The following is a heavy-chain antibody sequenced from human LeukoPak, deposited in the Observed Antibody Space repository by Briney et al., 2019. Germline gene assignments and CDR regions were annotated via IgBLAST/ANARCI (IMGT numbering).Heavy chain of an antibody. D-gene: IGHD5-18*01. Sequence: SETLALICDVYGRSFSGYYCRWIRQPPGKGLEWIGELNHSGSTNYNPSLKSRVSISVDTYKNQFSLQLSAVTAADTAVYYCARRRRRAMVTGHYYYYMDVWGKGTTVTISS. V-gene: IGHV4-34*01. CDR3: ARRRRRAMVTGHYYYYMDV. CDR1: GRSFSGYY. CDR2: LNHSGST. J-gene: IGHJ6*03.